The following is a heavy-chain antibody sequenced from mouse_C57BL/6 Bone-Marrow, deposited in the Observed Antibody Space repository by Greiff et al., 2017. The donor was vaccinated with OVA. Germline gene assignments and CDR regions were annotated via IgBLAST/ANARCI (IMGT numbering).Heavy chain of an antibody. D-gene: IGHD2-3*01. CDR2: INPYNGGT. CDR1: GYTFTDYY. V-gene: IGHV1-19*01. J-gene: IGHJ1*03. CDR3: ARGCWLLLGWYFDV. Sequence: VQLQQSGPVLVKPGASVKMSCKASGYTFTDYYMNWVKQSHGKSLEWIGVINPYNGGTSYNQKFKGKATLTVDKSSSTAYMELNSLTSEDSAVYYCARGCWLLLGWYFDVWGTGTTVTVSS.